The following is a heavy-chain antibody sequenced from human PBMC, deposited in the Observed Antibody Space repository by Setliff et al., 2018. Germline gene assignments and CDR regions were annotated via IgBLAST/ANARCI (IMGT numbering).Heavy chain of an antibody. Sequence: GESLKISCKGSEATFTGYWIAWVRQKPGEGLEWMGIIYPGDSQTKYNPSFEGQVAFSVDKSINTAYLQFRSLRASDTAIYYCARHLRGHTFDIWGQGTRVTV. J-gene: IGHJ3*02. CDR2: IYPGDSQT. CDR3: ARHLRGHTFDI. CDR1: EATFTGYW. V-gene: IGHV5-51*01.